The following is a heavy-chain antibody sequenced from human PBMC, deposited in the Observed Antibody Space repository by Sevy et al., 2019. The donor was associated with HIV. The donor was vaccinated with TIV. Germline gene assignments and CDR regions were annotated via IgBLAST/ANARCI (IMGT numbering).Heavy chain of an antibody. D-gene: IGHD4-17*01. J-gene: IGHJ4*02. CDR1: GFTFSSYE. Sequence: GGSLRLSCAASGFTFSSYEMNWVRQAPGKGLEWVSYISNSGTAIYYSDSVKGRFTISRDNARNTLFLQMNSLRAEDTAVYYCARDLPRSATTVAHFDCWGQGTLVTVSS. CDR3: ARDLPRSATTVAHFDC. V-gene: IGHV3-48*03. CDR2: ISNSGTAI.